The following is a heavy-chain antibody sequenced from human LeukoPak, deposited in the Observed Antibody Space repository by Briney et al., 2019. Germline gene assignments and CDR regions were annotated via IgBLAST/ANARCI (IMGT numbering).Heavy chain of an antibody. J-gene: IGHJ6*03. CDR2: ITSSSDYI. CDR1: GFSFSHYA. V-gene: IGHV3-21*01. D-gene: IGHD4-11*01. Sequence: PGGSLRLSCAGSGFSFSHYAINWVRQAPGKGLEWVSSITSSSDYIYYADSVKGRFTTSRDNAKNLLYLQMNSLRAEDTAVYYCARDYPYSYYMNVWGNGTTVTVSS. CDR3: ARDYPYSYYMNV.